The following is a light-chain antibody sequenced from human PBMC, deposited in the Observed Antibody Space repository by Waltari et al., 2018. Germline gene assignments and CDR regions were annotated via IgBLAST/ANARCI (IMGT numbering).Light chain of an antibody. J-gene: IGKJ2*01. CDR1: QSISSY. Sequence: DIQMTQSPSSLYASVGDRVTITCRASQSISSYLTWYQQKPGKAPKLLIYAASSLQSGVPSRFSGSGSGTDFTLTISSLQPEDFATYYCQQSYSTPPYTFGQGTKLEIK. CDR2: AAS. V-gene: IGKV1-39*01. CDR3: QQSYSTPPYT.